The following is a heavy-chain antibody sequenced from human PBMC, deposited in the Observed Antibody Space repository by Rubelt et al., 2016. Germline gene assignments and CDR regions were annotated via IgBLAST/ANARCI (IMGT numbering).Heavy chain of an antibody. J-gene: IGHJ4*02. CDR2: INHSGST. Sequence: QVQLQESGPGLVKPSETLSLTCTVSGGSISSYYWSWIRQPPGKGLEWIGEINHSGSTNYNPSLKSRVTISVDTAKNQFSLKLSSVTAADTAVYYCARSQSSPIDYWGQGTLVTVSP. CDR3: ARSQSSPIDY. CDR1: GGSISSYY. V-gene: IGHV4-59*12. D-gene: IGHD6-13*01.